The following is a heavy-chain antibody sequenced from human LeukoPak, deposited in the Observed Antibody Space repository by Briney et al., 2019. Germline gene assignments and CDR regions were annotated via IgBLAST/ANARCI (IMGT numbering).Heavy chain of an antibody. CDR2: IYSGGST. V-gene: IGHV3-66*01. D-gene: IGHD6-19*01. CDR1: GFNVSGNF. J-gene: IGHJ3*02. Sequence: GSLRLSFAASGFNVSGNFMSWVRQAPGKGLEWGSVIYSGGSTYYADSVKGRFTISRDNSKNTLYLQMNSLRAEDMAVYYCTRVVYSSGYSQGFDIWGQGTMVTVSS. CDR3: TRVVYSSGYSQGFDI.